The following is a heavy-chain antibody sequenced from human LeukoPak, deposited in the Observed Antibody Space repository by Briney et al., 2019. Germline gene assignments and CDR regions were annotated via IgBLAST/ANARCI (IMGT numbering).Heavy chain of an antibody. CDR3: AREGTSLGAGYDGFDI. D-gene: IGHD3-16*01. V-gene: IGHV1-46*01. J-gene: IGHJ3*02. Sequence: GASVKVSCKASGYTFTSYYMHWVRQAPGQGLEWMGIINPSGGSTSYAQKFQGRVTMTRDTSTSTVYMELSSLRSEDTAVYYCAREGTSLGAGYDGFDIWGQGTMVTVSS. CDR2: INPSGGST. CDR1: GYTFTSYY.